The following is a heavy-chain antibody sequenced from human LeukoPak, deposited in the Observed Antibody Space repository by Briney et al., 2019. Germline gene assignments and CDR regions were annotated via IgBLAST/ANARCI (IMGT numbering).Heavy chain of an antibody. Sequence: PGRSLRLSCAASGFTFTNYGMHWVRQAPGKGLEWVAVISYDESNKSYADSVKGRFTISRDNSKNTLYLQMNSLRAEDTAVYYCAKDREYDILTGYLRTPSMDVWGQGTTVTVSS. CDR2: ISYDESNK. CDR3: AKDREYDILTGYLRTPSMDV. V-gene: IGHV3-30*18. CDR1: GFTFTNYG. J-gene: IGHJ6*02. D-gene: IGHD3-9*01.